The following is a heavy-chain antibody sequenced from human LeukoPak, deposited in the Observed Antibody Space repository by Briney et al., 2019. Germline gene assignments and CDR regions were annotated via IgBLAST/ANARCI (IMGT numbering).Heavy chain of an antibody. D-gene: IGHD6-13*01. Sequence: ASVKVSCKASGYTFTGYYMHWVRQAPGQGLEWMGWINPSSGGTEYAQKFQGRVTMTADTSISTAYMELSRLRSDDTAVYYCARDRGSSWYVDYWGQGTLVTVSS. V-gene: IGHV1-2*02. CDR1: GYTFTGYY. J-gene: IGHJ4*02. CDR3: ARDRGSSWYVDY. CDR2: INPSSGGT.